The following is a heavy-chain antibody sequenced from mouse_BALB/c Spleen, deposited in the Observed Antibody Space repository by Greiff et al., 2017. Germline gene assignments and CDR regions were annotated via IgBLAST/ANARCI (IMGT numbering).Heavy chain of an antibody. V-gene: IGHV14-3*02. CDR1: GFNIKDTY. CDR2: IDPANGNT. J-gene: IGHJ2*01. CDR3: ARQLGRDCDD. D-gene: IGHD4-1*01. Sequence: VQLQQSGAELVKPGASVKLSCTASGFNIKDTYMHWVKQRPEQGLEWIGRIDPANGNTKYDPKFQGKATITADTSSNTAYLQLSSLTSEDTAVYYCARQLGRDCDDWGQGTTLTVSS.